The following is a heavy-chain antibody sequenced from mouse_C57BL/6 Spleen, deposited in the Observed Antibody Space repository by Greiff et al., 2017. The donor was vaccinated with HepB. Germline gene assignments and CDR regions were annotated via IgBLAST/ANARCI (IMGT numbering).Heavy chain of an antibody. CDR1: GYTFTSYW. Sequence: QVQLQQPGAELVMPGASVKLSCKASGYTFTSYWMHWVKQRPGQGLEWIGEIDPSDSYTNYNQKFKGKSTLTVDKSSSTAYMQLSSLTSEDSAVYYCARGEDSWAWFAYWGQGTLVTVSA. J-gene: IGHJ3*01. CDR2: IDPSDSYT. D-gene: IGHD4-1*01. CDR3: ARGEDSWAWFAY. V-gene: IGHV1-69*01.